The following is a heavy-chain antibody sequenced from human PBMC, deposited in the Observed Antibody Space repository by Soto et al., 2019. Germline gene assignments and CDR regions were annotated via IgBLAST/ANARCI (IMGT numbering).Heavy chain of an antibody. Sequence: GSLRLSCAASGFTVSSNYMSWVRQAPGKGLEWVSVIYSGGSTYYADSVKGRFTISRDNSKNTLYLQMNSLRAEDTAVYYCARAVYYYYMDVWGKGTTDTVSS. CDR3: ARAVYYYYMDV. V-gene: IGHV3-66*01. CDR2: IYSGGST. J-gene: IGHJ6*03. CDR1: GFTVSSNY.